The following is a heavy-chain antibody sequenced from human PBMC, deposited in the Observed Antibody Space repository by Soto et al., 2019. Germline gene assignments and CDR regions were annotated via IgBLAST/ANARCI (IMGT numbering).Heavy chain of an antibody. D-gene: IGHD6-13*01. Sequence: GGSLRLSCSVSGFTFSIYAMHWVRQAPGKGLEYVSSISSNGGSTYYADSVKGRFTISRDNSKNTLNLQMSSLTTEDTAVYYCVKDRWVDYWGQGTLVTVSS. CDR2: ISSNGGST. J-gene: IGHJ4*02. V-gene: IGHV3-64D*06. CDR3: VKDRWVDY. CDR1: GFTFSIYA.